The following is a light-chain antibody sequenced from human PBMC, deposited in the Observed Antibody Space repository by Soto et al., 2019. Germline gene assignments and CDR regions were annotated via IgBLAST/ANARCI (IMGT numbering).Light chain of an antibody. Sequence: VLTQSPDVLSLSPGERATLSCRASQSVSSNLAWYQQKPGQAPRLLIYGASSRATGIPDRFSGSGSGTDFTLTISRLEPEDFAVYYCQQYGSSPRTFGQGTKVDIK. V-gene: IGKV3-20*01. CDR3: QQYGSSPRT. CDR1: QSVSSN. CDR2: GAS. J-gene: IGKJ1*01.